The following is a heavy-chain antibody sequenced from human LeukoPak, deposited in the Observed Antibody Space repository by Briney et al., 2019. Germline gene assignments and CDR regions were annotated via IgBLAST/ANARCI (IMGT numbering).Heavy chain of an antibody. J-gene: IGHJ4*02. V-gene: IGHV3-11*01. D-gene: IGHD2-21*01. CDR1: GFTFSDYY. Sequence: GGSLRLSCAASGFTFSDYYMSWIRQAPGKGLEWISYISSGGSSTFYADSVKGRFTISRDNAKNSLSLQMNSLRAEDTAVYYCARAADSTPYSQFDLWGQGTLVTVSS. CDR3: ARAADSTPYSQFDL. CDR2: ISSGGSST.